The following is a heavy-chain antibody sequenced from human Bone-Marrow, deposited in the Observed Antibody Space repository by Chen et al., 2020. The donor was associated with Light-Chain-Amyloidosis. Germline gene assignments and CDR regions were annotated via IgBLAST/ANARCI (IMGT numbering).Heavy chain of an antibody. J-gene: IGHJ4*02. CDR1: GFTFSNFA. V-gene: IGHV3-23*04. CDR3: AKEESASGPYDY. D-gene: IGHD6-13*01. Sequence: EVQLVESGGGLVQRGGSLRLSWAVSGFTFSNFAMSWIRQAPGKGLEWVSGISARGDSPHYAESVKGRFTISRDNPKSTLYMEINSLRAEDTAVYYCAKEESASGPYDYWGRGTLVTVPS. CDR2: ISARGDSP.